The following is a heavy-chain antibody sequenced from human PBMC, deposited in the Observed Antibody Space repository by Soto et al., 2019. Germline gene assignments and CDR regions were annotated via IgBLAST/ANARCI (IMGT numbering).Heavy chain of an antibody. CDR1: GFTFSSYA. CDR3: XRXXXXXXXXYFDY. Sequence: QVQLVESGGGVVQPGRSLRLSCAASGFTFSSYAMHWVRQAPGKGLEWVAVISYDGSNKYYADSVKGRFTISRDNSKNTLYLQMNSLRAXDTAVYXXXRXXXXXXXXYFDYWGQGTLVTVSS. V-gene: IGHV3-30-3*01. J-gene: IGHJ4*02. CDR2: ISYDGSNK.